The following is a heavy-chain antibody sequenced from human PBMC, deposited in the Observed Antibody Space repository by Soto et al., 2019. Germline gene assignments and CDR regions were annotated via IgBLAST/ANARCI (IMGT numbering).Heavy chain of an antibody. J-gene: IGHJ4*02. CDR3: ARDSFWSGYSYDY. V-gene: IGHV3-33*01. D-gene: IGHD3-3*01. Sequence: GGSLRLSCAASGFTFSSYGMHWVRQAPGKGLEWVAVIWYDGTNKYYADSVKGRFTISRDNSKNTLYLQMNSLRAEDTAVYYCARDSFWSGYSYDYWRQGTLVTVSS. CDR2: IWYDGTNK. CDR1: GFTFSSYG.